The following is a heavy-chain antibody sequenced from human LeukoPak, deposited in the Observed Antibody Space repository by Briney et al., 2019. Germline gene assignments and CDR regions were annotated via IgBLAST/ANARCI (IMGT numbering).Heavy chain of an antibody. J-gene: IGHJ4*02. V-gene: IGHV3-23*01. CDR2: ISGSGGST. CDR1: GFTFSSYA. CDR3: AKGFGPSGPPKQN. Sequence: PGGPLRRSCAASGFTFSSYAMSWVRQAPGKGLGWVSAISGSGGSTYYADSVKGRFTISRDNSKNTLYLQMNSLRAEDTAVYYCAKGFGPSGPPKQNWGQGTLVTVSS. D-gene: IGHD3-10*01.